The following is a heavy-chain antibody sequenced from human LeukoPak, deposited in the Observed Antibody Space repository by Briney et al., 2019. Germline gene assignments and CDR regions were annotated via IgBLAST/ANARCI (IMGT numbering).Heavy chain of an antibody. CDR3: TRDGGDYGDLQLDY. J-gene: IGHJ4*02. CDR1: GFTFSSYG. V-gene: IGHV3-30*03. Sequence: GGSLRLSCAASGFTFSSYGMHWVRQAPGKGLEWVAVISYDGSNKYYADSVKGRFTISRDNSKNTLYLQMNSLRAEDTAVYYCTRDGGDYGDLQLDYWGQGTLVTVSS. CDR2: ISYDGSNK. D-gene: IGHD4-17*01.